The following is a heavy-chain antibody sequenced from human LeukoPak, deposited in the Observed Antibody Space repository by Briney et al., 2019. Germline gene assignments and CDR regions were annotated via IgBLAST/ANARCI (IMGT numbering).Heavy chain of an antibody. D-gene: IGHD3-22*01. J-gene: IGHJ4*02. CDR2: IYIGGNT. CDR1: GGSFSGYY. V-gene: IGHV4-4*07. CDR3: AREFSGSRPLDS. Sequence: SETLSLTCAVYGGSFSGYYWSWIRQPAGKGLEWIGRIYIGGNTNYNSSLKSRVTMSVDTSKNQFSLNLTSVTAADTAVYYCAREFSGSRPLDSWGQGTLVTVSS.